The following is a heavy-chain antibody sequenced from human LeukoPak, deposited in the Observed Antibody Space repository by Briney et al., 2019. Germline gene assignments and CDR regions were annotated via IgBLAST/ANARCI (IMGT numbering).Heavy chain of an antibody. CDR1: VFTFSRYW. CDR3: ARAPAEIGGYYPEYFRH. V-gene: IGHV3-74*01. Sequence: GGSLRLFCAASVFTFSRYWMHWVRHAPGKGLVWVSRIKSDGSTNYADYVKGRFTISRDNAKNTVSLQMNSLRAEDTGVYYCARAPAEIGGYYPEYFRHWGQGTLVTVSS. J-gene: IGHJ1*01. CDR2: IKSDGST. D-gene: IGHD3-22*01.